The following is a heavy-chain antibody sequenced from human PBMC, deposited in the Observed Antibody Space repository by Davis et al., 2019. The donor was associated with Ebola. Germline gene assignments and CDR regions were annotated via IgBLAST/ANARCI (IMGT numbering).Heavy chain of an antibody. V-gene: IGHV5-51*01. J-gene: IGHJ4*02. CDR2: IYPGDSDT. D-gene: IGHD6-6*01. CDR1: GYTFSNYW. CDR3: ARHRIPAPLAAPSFIDY. Sequence: GESLKISCEGSGYTFSNYWIGWVRQMPGKGLEWMGTIYPGDSDTGYSPSFQGQVTISADKSTSSAYLQWSSLKASDTAMYYCARHRIPAPLAAPSFIDYWGQGTLVTVSS.